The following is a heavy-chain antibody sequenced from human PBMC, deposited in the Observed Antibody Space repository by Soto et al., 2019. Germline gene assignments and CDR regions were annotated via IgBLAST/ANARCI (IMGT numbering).Heavy chain of an antibody. CDR1: GFTFSSYW. J-gene: IGHJ3*02. CDR3: ARDGHIVVVTAIRPNAFDI. CDR2: IKQDGSEE. V-gene: IGHV3-7*05. D-gene: IGHD2-21*02. Sequence: GGSLRLSCAASGFTFSSYWMSWVRQAPGKGLEWVANIKQDGSEEYYVDSVKGRFTISRDNAKNSLYLQMNSLRAEDTAVYYCARDGHIVVVTAIRPNAFDIWGQGTMVTVSS.